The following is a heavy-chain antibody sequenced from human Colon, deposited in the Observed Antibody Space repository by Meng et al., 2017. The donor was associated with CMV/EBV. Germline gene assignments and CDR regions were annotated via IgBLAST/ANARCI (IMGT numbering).Heavy chain of an antibody. CDR3: ARQPLFTGAYGRGYFLH. V-gene: IGHV4-39*01. CDR1: GCSISSSSDY. CDR2: IYYSGTT. J-gene: IGHJ1*01. Sequence: SETLSLTCTVSGCSISSSSDYWGWIRRPPGKGLEWIGTIYYSGTTYDNPSLTSRVTISVDTSKNQFSLRLSSVTAADTAVYYCARQPLFTGAYGRGYFLHWGQGALVTVSS. D-gene: IGHD2-21*01.